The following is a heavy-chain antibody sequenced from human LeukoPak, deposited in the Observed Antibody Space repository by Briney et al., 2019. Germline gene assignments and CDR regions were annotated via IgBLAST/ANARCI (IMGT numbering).Heavy chain of an antibody. CDR1: GFTFSRSA. V-gene: IGHV3-30*04. J-gene: IGHJ4*02. CDR3: AREIVATIGFDY. Sequence: GKSLRLSCAASGFTFSRSAMHWVRQAPGKGLEWVAVISYDARNNYYADSVKGRLTISRDNSKSTLYLQMNSLRPEDTAVYYCAREIVATIGFDYWGQGTLVTVSS. CDR2: ISYDARNN. D-gene: IGHD5-12*01.